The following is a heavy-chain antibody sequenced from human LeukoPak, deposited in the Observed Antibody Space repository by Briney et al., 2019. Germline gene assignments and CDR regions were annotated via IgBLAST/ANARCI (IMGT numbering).Heavy chain of an antibody. J-gene: IGHJ5*02. CDR3: ARVRGYNYGWGENWLDP. Sequence: SQTLSLTCTVSGGSISSGGYSWSWIRQPPGKGLEWIGYIYYSGSTYYNPSLKSRVTISVDTSKNQFSLKLNSVTAADTAVYYCARVRGYNYGWGENWLDPWGQGTLVTVSS. CDR1: GGSISSGGYS. D-gene: IGHD5-18*01. CDR2: IYYSGST. V-gene: IGHV4-30-4*07.